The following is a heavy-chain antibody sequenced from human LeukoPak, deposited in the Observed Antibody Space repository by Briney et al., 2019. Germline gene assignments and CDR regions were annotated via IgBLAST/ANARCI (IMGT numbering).Heavy chain of an antibody. CDR3: ASGARIQLWSRDAFDI. CDR2: IYYSGST. Sequence: SETLSLTCTVSGGSISSSSYYWGWIRQPPGKELGWIGSIYYSGSTYYNPSLKSRVTISVDTSKTQFSLKLSSVTAADTAAYYCASGARIQLWSRDAFDIWGQGTIVTVSS. J-gene: IGHJ3*02. D-gene: IGHD5-18*01. CDR1: GGSISSSSYY. V-gene: IGHV4-39*01.